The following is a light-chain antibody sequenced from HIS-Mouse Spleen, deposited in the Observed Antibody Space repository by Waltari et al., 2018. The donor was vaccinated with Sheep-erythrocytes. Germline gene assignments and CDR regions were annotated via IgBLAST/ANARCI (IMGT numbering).Light chain of an antibody. CDR1: SRAVGGYNY. V-gene: IGLV2-14*01. Sequence: QSALTQPASVSGSPGQSITISCTGTSRAVGGYNYVSWYQQHPGKAPKLMIYEVSNRPSGVSNRFSGSKSGNTASLTISGLQAEDEADYYCCSYAGSSTPWVFGGGTKLTVL. J-gene: IGLJ3*02. CDR2: EVS. CDR3: CSYAGSSTPWV.